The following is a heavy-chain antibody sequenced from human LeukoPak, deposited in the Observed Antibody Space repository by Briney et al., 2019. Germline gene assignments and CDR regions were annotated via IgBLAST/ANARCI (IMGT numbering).Heavy chain of an antibody. CDR1: GYTFTGYY. J-gene: IGHJ3*02. CDR3: ARWLEFGYDAFDI. V-gene: IGHV1-2*06. D-gene: IGHD5-24*01. CDR2: INPNSGGT. Sequence: ASVKVSCKASGYTFTGYYMHWVRQAPGQGLEWMGRINPNSGGTNYAQKFQGRVTMTRDTSISTAYMELSSLRSEDTAVYYCARWLEFGYDAFDIWGQGTMVTVSS.